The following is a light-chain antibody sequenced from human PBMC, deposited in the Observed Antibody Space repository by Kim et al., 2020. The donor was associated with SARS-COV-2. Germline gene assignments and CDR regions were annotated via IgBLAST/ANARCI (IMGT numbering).Light chain of an antibody. J-gene: IGKJ2*01. V-gene: IGKV3-15*01. CDR1: QSVSSN. CDR2: GAS. CDR3: QQYNDWPPYT. Sequence: EIVMTQSPATLSVSPGERATLSCGASQSVSSNLAWYQQKAGQAPRLLIYGASTRATGIPTRFSGSGSGTEFTLTISNLQSEDFAVYYCQQYNDWPPYTFGQGTKLEI.